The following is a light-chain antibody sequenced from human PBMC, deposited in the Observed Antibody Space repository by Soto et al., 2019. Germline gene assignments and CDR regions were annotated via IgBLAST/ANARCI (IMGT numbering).Light chain of an antibody. V-gene: IGLV2-8*01. J-gene: IGLJ1*01. CDR1: SSDVVGYNY. Sequence: QSVLTQPPSASGSPGQSVTIPCTGTSSDVVGYNYVSWYQQHPGQAPKLMIYEVYKRPSGVPDRFSGSKSGNTASLTVSGLQAEDEADYYCNSYAGSNIVFGTGTKLTVL. CDR3: NSYAGSNIV. CDR2: EVY.